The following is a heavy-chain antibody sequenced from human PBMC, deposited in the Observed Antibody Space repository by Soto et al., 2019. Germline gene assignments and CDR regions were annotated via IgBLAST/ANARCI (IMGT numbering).Heavy chain of an antibody. Sequence: PGGSLRLSCATSGFTFSDHAMHWVRQAPGEGLEWVSGIRGDLVTTPYADSVKGRFTISRDNSKNTLYLQMNSLRAEDTAIYYCVKEGKMGVEGLDFWGQGTLVTVSS. D-gene: IGHD1-26*01. CDR2: IRGDLVTT. J-gene: IGHJ4*02. CDR1: GFTFSDHA. V-gene: IGHV3-23*01. CDR3: VKEGKMGVEGLDF.